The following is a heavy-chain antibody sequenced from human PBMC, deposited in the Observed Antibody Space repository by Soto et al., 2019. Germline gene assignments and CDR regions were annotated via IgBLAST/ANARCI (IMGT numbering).Heavy chain of an antibody. J-gene: IGHJ6*02. CDR3: ARDRSSSWYGRYYYYYYGMDV. D-gene: IGHD6-13*01. CDR1: GYTFTSYG. CDR2: ISAYNGNT. V-gene: IGHV1-18*01. Sequence: GASVKVSCKASGYTFTSYGISWVRQAPGQGXEWMGWISAYNGNTNYAQKLQGRVTMTTDTSTSTAYMELRSLRSDDTAVYYCARDRSSSWYGRYYYYYYGMDVWGQGTTVTVSS.